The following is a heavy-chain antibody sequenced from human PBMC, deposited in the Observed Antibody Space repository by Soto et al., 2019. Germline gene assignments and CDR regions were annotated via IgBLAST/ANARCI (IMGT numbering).Heavy chain of an antibody. J-gene: IGHJ1*01. V-gene: IGHV2-5*02. D-gene: IGHD3-22*01. CDR3: AHTRAIVVIVAEDEYFPH. CDR2: IYWDDDK. CDR1: GFSLSTSGVG. Sequence: QITLKESGPTLVKPTQTLTLTCTFSGFSLSTSGVGVGWIRQPPGTGLEGLALIYWDDDKRYSPSPKSRLTITKDPSKTQVVLTMTNVDPADTATYYCAHTRAIVVIVAEDEYFPHWGQGTLVTVSS.